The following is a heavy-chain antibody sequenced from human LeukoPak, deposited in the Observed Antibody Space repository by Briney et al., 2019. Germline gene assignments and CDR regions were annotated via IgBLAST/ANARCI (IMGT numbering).Heavy chain of an antibody. Sequence: GGSLRLSCAASGFTFSSYGMHWVRQAPGKGLEWVAYIQNDGSNEQYADSVKGRFSISRDSSKNILYLQKNRLRAEDTAVYYCAKDRCSNGIGCYYYYMDVWGEGTTVTISS. V-gene: IGHV3-30*02. CDR1: GFTFSSYG. J-gene: IGHJ6*03. CDR3: AKDRCSNGIGCYYYYMDV. CDR2: IQNDGSNE. D-gene: IGHD2-8*01.